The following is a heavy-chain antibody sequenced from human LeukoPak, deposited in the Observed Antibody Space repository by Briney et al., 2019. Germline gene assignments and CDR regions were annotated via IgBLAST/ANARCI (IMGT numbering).Heavy chain of an antibody. CDR3: ARAPGRWLQSSPFDY. CDR1: GGSFSGYY. J-gene: IGHJ4*02. CDR2: INHSGST. D-gene: IGHD5-24*01. V-gene: IGHV4-34*01. Sequence: SETLSLTCAVYGGSFSGYYWGWIRQPPGKGLEWIGEINHSGSTNYNPSLKSRVTISVDTSKNQFSLKLSSVTAADTAVYYCARAPGRWLQSSPFDYWGQGTLVTVSS.